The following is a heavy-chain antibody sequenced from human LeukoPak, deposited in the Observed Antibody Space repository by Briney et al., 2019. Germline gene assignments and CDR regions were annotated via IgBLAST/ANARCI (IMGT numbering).Heavy chain of an antibody. CDR3: ARVQGSSWNDAFDI. J-gene: IGHJ3*02. CDR1: GHTFTSYD. Sequence: ASVKVSCKASGHTFTSYDINWVRQATGQGLEWMGWMNPNSGNTGYAQKFQGRVTITRNTSISTAYMELSSLRSEDTAVYYCARVQGSSWNDAFDIWGQGTMVTVSS. V-gene: IGHV1-8*03. D-gene: IGHD6-13*01. CDR2: MNPNSGNT.